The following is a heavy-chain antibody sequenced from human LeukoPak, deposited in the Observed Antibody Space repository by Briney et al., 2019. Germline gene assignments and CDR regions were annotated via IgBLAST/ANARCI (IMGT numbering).Heavy chain of an antibody. D-gene: IGHD6-13*01. Sequence: TSETLSLTCAVYGGSFSGYYWSWIRQPPGKGLEWIGEINHSGSTNYNPSLKSRVTISVDTSKNQFSLKLSSVTAADTAVYYCARYYRWYRGWFDPWGQGTLVTVSS. J-gene: IGHJ5*02. CDR1: GGSFSGYY. CDR2: INHSGST. CDR3: ARYYRWYRGWFDP. V-gene: IGHV4-34*01.